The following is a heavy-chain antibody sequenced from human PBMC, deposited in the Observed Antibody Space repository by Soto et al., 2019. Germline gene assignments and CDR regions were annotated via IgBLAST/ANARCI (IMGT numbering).Heavy chain of an antibody. CDR3: ARDKGVYGSASYGFDY. CDR1: GGTFSSYT. D-gene: IGHD3-10*01. CDR2: IIPILGIA. Sequence: QVQLVQSGAEVKKPGSSVKVSCKASGGTFSSYTISWVRQAPGQGLEWMGRIIPILGIANYAQKFQGRVTITXXKXTXXAYMELSSLRSEDTAVYYCARDKGVYGSASYGFDYWGQGTLVTVSS. V-gene: IGHV1-69*08. J-gene: IGHJ4*02.